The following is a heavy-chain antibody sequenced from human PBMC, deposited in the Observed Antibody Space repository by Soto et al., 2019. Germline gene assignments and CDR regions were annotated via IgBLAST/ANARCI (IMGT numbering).Heavy chain of an antibody. CDR3: ARGGQPIDY. Sequence: ASVKVSCKASGYTYISYSMHWVRQAPGQGLEWMGWISAYNGNTNYAQKLQGRVTMTTDTSTSTAYMELRSLGSDDTAVYYCARGGQPIDYWGQGTLVTVSS. J-gene: IGHJ4*02. V-gene: IGHV1-18*01. CDR1: GYTYISYS. CDR2: ISAYNGNT.